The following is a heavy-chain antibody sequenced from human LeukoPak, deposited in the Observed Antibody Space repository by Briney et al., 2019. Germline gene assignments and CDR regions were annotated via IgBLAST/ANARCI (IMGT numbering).Heavy chain of an antibody. CDR1: GFTVSSNY. J-gene: IGHJ4*01. Sequence: GGSLRLSCAASGFTVSSNYMSWVRQAPGKGLEWVSVIYSGGSTYFADSAKGRFTISRDNSENTLYLQMNSLRAEDTAVYYCARYHDGYDDYWGQGTLVAVSS. D-gene: IGHD5-12*01. CDR3: ARYHDGYDDY. V-gene: IGHV3-53*01. CDR2: IYSGGST.